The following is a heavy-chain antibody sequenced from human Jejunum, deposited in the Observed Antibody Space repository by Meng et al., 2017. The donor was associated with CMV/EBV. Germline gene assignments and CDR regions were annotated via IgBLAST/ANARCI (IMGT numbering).Heavy chain of an antibody. CDR3: AGDADYGASLGAFYFDS. D-gene: IGHD4/OR15-4a*01. J-gene: IGHJ4*02. CDR2: VNPISGGT. V-gene: IGHV1-2*06. CDR1: GHTFTGNY. Sequence: QVQLVQSGATVKNPGASVRLSYMTTGHTFTGNYMHWMRQTPGQGLEWMGRVNPISGGTDYAQKFKGRVTMARDTSTNTVYMELRYLRSDDTAMYYCAGDADYGASLGAFYFDSWGQGTLVTVSS.